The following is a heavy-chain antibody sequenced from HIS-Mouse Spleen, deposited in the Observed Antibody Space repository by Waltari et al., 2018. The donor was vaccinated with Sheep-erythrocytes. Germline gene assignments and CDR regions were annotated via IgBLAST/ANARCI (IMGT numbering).Heavy chain of an antibody. CDR2: IISSGSTI. CDR3: AREPPYSSSWYFDY. D-gene: IGHD6-13*01. V-gene: IGHV3-11*01. Sequence: QVQLVESGGGLVKPGGSLRLSCAASGFTFSDYYMSWIRQAPGKWLEWVSYIISSGSTIYYADSVKGRFTISRENAKNSLYLQMNSLRAEDTAVYYCAREPPYSSSWYFDYWGQGTLVTVSS. CDR1: GFTFSDYY. J-gene: IGHJ4*02.